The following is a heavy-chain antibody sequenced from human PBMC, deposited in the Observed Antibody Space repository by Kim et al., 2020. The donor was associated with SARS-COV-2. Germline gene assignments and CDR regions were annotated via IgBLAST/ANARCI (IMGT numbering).Heavy chain of an antibody. CDR3: ARQNVDYAYGYVY. D-gene: IGHD5-18*01. V-gene: IGHV4-59*08. Sequence: YNSSLKSRVPISLDASKNHFSLKLSSVTAADTAVYFCARQNVDYAYGYVYWGQGILVTVSA. J-gene: IGHJ4*02.